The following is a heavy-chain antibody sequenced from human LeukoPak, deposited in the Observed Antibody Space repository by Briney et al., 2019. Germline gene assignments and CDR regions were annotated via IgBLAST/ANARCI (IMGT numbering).Heavy chain of an antibody. V-gene: IGHV4-39*01. CDR2: IYYGGST. D-gene: IGHD6-19*01. CDR1: GGSISSSSYY. CDR3: ARRRYSSGFDY. J-gene: IGHJ4*02. Sequence: PSETLSLTCTVSGGSISSSSYYWGWIRQPPGKGLEWIGSIYYGGSTYYNPSLKSRVTISVDTSKNQFSLKLSSVTAADTAVYYCARRRYSSGFDYWGQGTLVTVSS.